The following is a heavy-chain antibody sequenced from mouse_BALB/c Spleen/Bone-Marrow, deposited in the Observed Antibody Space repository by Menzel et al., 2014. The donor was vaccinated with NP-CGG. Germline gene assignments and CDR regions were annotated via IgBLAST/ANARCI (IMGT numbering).Heavy chain of an antibody. CDR3: ARGAMITTGYFDY. D-gene: IGHD2-4*01. V-gene: IGHV3-5*02. J-gene: IGHJ2*01. CDR2: IYYSGTI. Sequence: EVQLQESGPGLVKPSQTVSLTCTVTGISITTGNYRWSWIRQFPGNKLEWIGYIYYSGTITYNPSLTSRTTITRDTSKNQFFLEMNSLTAEDTATCCCARGAMITTGYFDYWGQGPTLTVSS. CDR1: GISITTGNYR.